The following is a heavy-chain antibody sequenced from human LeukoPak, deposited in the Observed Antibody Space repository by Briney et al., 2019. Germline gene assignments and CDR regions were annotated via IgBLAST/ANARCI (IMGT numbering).Heavy chain of an antibody. CDR2: IYYSGTT. D-gene: IGHD3-16*01. Sequence: SETLSLTCTVSGGSISRYFWTWIRQPPGKGLAWIGYIYYSGTTNYNPSLKSRVTISVDTSKNQFSLKLSSVTAADTAVYYCARGGSFFREFDYWGQGTLVTVSS. CDR1: GGSISRYF. J-gene: IGHJ4*02. CDR3: ARGGSFFREFDY. V-gene: IGHV4-59*01.